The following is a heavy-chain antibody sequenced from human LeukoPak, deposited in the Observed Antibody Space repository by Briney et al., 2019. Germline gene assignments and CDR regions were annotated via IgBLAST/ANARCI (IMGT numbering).Heavy chain of an antibody. D-gene: IGHD5-24*01. V-gene: IGHV1-69*01. CDR1: GDTFSSYA. J-gene: IGHJ4*02. Sequence: SVKVSCKASGDTFSSYAISWVRQAPGQGLEWMGGIIPIFGTANYAQKFQGRVTITADESTSTAYMELSSLRSEDTAVYYCARDEGRRDGYNLDYWGQGTLVTVSS. CDR3: ARDEGRRDGYNLDY. CDR2: IIPIFGTA.